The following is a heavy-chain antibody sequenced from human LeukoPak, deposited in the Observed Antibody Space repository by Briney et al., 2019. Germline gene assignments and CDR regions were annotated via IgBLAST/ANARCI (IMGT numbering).Heavy chain of an antibody. V-gene: IGHV3-9*03. J-gene: IGHJ3*02. CDR1: GFTLDDYA. CDR3: AKAHTYYYDSSGPQGAFDI. D-gene: IGHD3-22*01. CDR2: ISWNSGSI. Sequence: GRSLRLSCAASGFTLDDYAMHWVRQAPGKGLEWVSGISWNSGSIGYADSVKGRFTISRDDAKNSLYLQMNSLRAEDMALYYCAKAHTYYYDSSGPQGAFDIWGQGTMATVSS.